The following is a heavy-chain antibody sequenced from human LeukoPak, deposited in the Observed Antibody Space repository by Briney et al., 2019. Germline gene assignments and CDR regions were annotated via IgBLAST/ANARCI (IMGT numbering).Heavy chain of an antibody. CDR1: GYTFTGYY. J-gene: IGHJ6*03. V-gene: IGHV1-2*02. D-gene: IGHD2-15*01. CDR3: ARGVVAATFYYYMDV. Sequence: ASVKVSCKPSGYTFTGYYIQWVRQAPRQGLEWMGWINPNSGGTNYAQKFQGRVTMTRDTSISTAYMELSSLRSDDTAVYYCARGVVAATFYYYMDVWGKGTTVTVSS. CDR2: INPNSGGT.